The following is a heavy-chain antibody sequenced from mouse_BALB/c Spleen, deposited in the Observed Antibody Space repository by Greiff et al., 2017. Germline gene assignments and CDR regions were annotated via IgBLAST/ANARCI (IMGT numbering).Heavy chain of an antibody. CDR1: GFSLTSYG. D-gene: IGHD2-14*01. J-gene: IGHJ2*01. Sequence: VKLMESGPDLVAPSQSLSITCTVSGFSLTSYGVHWVRQPPGKGLEWLGMIWGDGSTDYNSALKSRLSISKDNSKSQVFLKMNSLQTDDTARYYCARGGRYDVGYFDYWGQGTTLTVSS. CDR3: ARGGRYDVGYFDY. CDR2: IWGDGST. V-gene: IGHV2-6-7*01.